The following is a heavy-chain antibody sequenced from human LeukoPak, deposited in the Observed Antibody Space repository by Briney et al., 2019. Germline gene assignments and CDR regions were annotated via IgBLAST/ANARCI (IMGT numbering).Heavy chain of an antibody. V-gene: IGHV1-18*01. CDR2: ISGYNGDT. Sequence: ASVKVSCKASGFIFTKYGISWVRQAPGQGLEWVGWISGYNGDTNYAQKLQGRVTMTTDTSTSTAYMELRSLRSDDTAVYYCARDRGGSVLRFLEWLFNMDVWGKGTTVTVSS. CDR1: GFIFTKYG. J-gene: IGHJ6*03. D-gene: IGHD3-3*01. CDR3: ARDRGGSVLRFLEWLFNMDV.